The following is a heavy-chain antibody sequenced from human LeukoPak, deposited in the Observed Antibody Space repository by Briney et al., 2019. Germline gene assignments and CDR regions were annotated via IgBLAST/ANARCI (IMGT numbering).Heavy chain of an antibody. D-gene: IGHD6-19*01. Sequence: HPGGSLRLSCAASGFTFNSYGMHWVRQAPGKGLDWVAFIRYDGSIKHYADSVKGRFTISRDNSKNTLSLQMNSLRPEDTAVYYCGKGSSTSGCPDYWGQGTLVTVS. CDR2: IRYDGSIK. J-gene: IGHJ4*02. CDR1: GFTFNSYG. V-gene: IGHV3-30*02. CDR3: GKGSSTSGCPDY.